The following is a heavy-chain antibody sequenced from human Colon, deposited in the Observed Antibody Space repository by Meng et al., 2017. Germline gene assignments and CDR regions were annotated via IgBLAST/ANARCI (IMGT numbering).Heavy chain of an antibody. Sequence: GESLKISCTASGFTFGDYTMSWVRQAPGKGLEWVGFIRSKAYGGTTEYAASVKGRFTISRDDSKSIAYLQMNSLETEDTAVYYCTRASLYYHDSSGYYVDYWGQGTLVTVSS. D-gene: IGHD3-22*01. J-gene: IGHJ4*02. V-gene: IGHV3-49*04. CDR3: TRASLYYHDSSGYYVDY. CDR2: IRSKAYGGTT. CDR1: GFTFGDYT.